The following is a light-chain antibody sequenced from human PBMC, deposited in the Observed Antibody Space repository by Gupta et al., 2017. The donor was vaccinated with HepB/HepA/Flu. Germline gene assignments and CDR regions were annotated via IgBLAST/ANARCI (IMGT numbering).Light chain of an antibody. V-gene: IGLV7-46*01. CDR3: LLTSNGARM. CDR1: TGAVTIGHY. CDR2: DIS. Sequence: QALVTPEPPLPFSPEGTAPLTFAPSTGAVTIGHYPYWFQQKPGQAPMTLIYDISNKHSWTPARFSGSLLGGKAALTLSGAQPEDEADYYCLLTSNGARMFGGGTKLTVL. J-gene: IGLJ3*02.